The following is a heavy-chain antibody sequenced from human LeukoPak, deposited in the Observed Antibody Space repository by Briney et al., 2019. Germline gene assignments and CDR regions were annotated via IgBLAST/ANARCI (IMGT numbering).Heavy chain of an antibody. J-gene: IGHJ4*02. V-gene: IGHV3-53*01. CDR1: GFTVSSNY. Sequence: TGGSLRLSCAASGFTVSSNYMSWVRQAPGKGLEWVSVIYSGGSTYYADSVKGRFTISRDNSKNMLYLQMNSLRAEDTAVYYCARAPLGSGWYYFDYWGQGTLVTVSS. CDR2: IYSGGST. D-gene: IGHD6-19*01. CDR3: ARAPLGSGWYYFDY.